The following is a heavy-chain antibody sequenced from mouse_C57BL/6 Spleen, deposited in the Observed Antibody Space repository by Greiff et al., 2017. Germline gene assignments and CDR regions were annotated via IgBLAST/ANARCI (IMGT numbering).Heavy chain of an antibody. CDR2: IHPNSGST. CDR1: GYTFTSYW. D-gene: IGHD1-1*01. Sequence: VQLQQPGAELVKPGASVKLSCKASGYTFTSYWMHWVKQRPGQGLEWIGMIHPNSGSTNYNEKFKSKATLTVDKSSSTAYMQLSSLTSEDSAVYYCLTVTGNYFDYWGQGTTLTVSS. J-gene: IGHJ2*01. V-gene: IGHV1-64*01. CDR3: LTVTGNYFDY.